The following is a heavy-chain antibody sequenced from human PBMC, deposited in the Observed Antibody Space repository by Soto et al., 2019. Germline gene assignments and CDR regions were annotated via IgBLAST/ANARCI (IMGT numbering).Heavy chain of an antibody. CDR1: GGRGSGNSAA. Sequence: PSQTLSITCALCGGRGSGNSAAWNWIRQSPSRGLEWLGRTYYRSKWYNDYAVSVKSRITINPDTSKNQFSLQLNSVTPEDTAVYYCARDNNWNNWFDPWGQGTLVTVS. V-gene: IGHV6-1*01. CDR3: ARDNNWNNWFDP. J-gene: IGHJ5*02. D-gene: IGHD1-20*01. CDR2: TYYRSKWYN.